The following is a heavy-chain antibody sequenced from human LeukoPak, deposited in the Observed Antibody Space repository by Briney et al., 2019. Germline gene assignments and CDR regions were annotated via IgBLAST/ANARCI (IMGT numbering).Heavy chain of an antibody. Sequence: SETLSLTCAVYGGSFSGYYWSWIRQPAGKGLEWIGRIYTSGSTNYNPSLKSRVTISVDTSKNQFSLKLSSVTAADTAVYYCARESLYYYGSGSYRIYDYWGQGTLVTVSS. D-gene: IGHD3-10*01. CDR1: GGSFSGYY. V-gene: IGHV4-4*07. CDR3: ARESLYYYGSGSYRIYDY. J-gene: IGHJ4*02. CDR2: IYTSGST.